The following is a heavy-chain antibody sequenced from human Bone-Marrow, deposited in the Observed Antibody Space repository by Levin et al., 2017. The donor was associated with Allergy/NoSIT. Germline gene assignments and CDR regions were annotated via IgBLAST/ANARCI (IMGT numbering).Heavy chain of an antibody. V-gene: IGHV4-31*03. D-gene: IGHD1-1*01. J-gene: IGHJ4*02. CDR3: ARLDGYSCDY. CDR1: GGSISSAGYH. Sequence: SETLSLTCTVSGGSISSAGYHWTWIRQYPGKGLEWIGYVSYRGSTYFNPSLKSRLAMSIDTSEQHFSLNLTSVSAADTAIYYCARLDGYSCDYWGEGALVTVSS. CDR2: VSYRGST.